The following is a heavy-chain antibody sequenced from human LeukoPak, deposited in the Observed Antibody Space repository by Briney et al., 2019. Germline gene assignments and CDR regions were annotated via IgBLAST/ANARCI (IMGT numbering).Heavy chain of an antibody. D-gene: IGHD3-22*01. CDR2: ISGSGGST. CDR3: AKDSVPTMIVVVITTFRGFDY. J-gene: IGHJ4*02. Sequence: GGSLRLSCAASGFTFSSYAMSWVRQAPGKGLEWVSAISGSGGSTYYADSVKGRFTISRDNSKNTLYLQMNSLRAEDTAVYYCAKDSVPTMIVVVITTFRGFDYWGQGTLVTVSS. V-gene: IGHV3-23*01. CDR1: GFTFSSYA.